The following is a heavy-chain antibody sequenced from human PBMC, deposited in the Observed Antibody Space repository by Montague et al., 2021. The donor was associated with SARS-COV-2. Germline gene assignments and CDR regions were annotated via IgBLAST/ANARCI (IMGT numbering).Heavy chain of an antibody. Sequence: SETLSLTCTVSGGSISSSGYYWGWIRQPPGKGLEWIGSIYYSGSTYYNPSLKSRVTISVDTSKNQFSLKQSSVTAADTAVYYCAGKSITMVQGVIMGAFDIWGQGTMVTVSS. D-gene: IGHD3-10*01. V-gene: IGHV4-39*07. CDR3: AGKSITMVQGVIMGAFDI. J-gene: IGHJ3*02. CDR1: GGSISSSGYY. CDR2: IYYSGST.